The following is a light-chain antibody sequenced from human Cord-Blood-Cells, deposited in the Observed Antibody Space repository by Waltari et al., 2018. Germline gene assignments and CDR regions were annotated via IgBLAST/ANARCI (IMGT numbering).Light chain of an antibody. CDR1: SSDVGGYNY. CDR2: EVS. J-gene: IGLJ3*02. Sequence: PASVSGSPGQSITISCTGTSSDVGGYNYVSWYQQHPGKAPKLMIYEVSNRPSGVSNRFSGSKSGNTASLTISGLQAEDEADYYCSSYTSSSTPRVFGGGTKLTVL. CDR3: SSYTSSSTPRV. V-gene: IGLV2-14*01.